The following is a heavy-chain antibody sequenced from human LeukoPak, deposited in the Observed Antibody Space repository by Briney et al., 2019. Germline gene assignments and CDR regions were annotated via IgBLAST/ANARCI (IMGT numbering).Heavy chain of an antibody. D-gene: IGHD6-13*01. CDR1: GGSTSSSSYY. J-gene: IGHJ4*02. CDR2: IYYSGRT. Sequence: PSETLSLTCTVSGGSTSSSSYYWGWIRQPPGKGLEWIGSIYYSGRTYYNPSLKSRVTISLDTSKNQFFLKLSSVTAAGTAVYYCARTYIEDSSSYYFDYWGQGTLVTVSS. CDR3: ARTYIEDSSSYYFDY. V-gene: IGHV4-39*01.